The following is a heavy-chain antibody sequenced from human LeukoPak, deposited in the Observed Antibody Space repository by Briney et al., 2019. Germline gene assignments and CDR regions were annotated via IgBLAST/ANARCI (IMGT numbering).Heavy chain of an antibody. Sequence: SVKVSCKASGGTFSSYAISWVRQAPGQGLEWMGRIIPILGIANYAQKFQGRVTITADKSASTAYMELSSLRSEDTAVYYCARTCGGANAAFDYWGQGTLVTVPS. J-gene: IGHJ4*02. V-gene: IGHV1-69*04. CDR2: IIPILGIA. CDR1: GGTFSSYA. CDR3: ARTCGGANAAFDY.